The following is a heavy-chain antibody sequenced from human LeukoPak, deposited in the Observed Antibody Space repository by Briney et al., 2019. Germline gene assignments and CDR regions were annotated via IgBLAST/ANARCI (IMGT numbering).Heavy chain of an antibody. D-gene: IGHD3-3*01. V-gene: IGHV3-23*01. CDR2: ISGIGGST. Sequence: GGSLRLSCAASGFTFNSYAMRWVRQAPGKGLEWVSAISGIGGSTYYADSVKGRCTISRDNSKNTLYLQMNSLRAEDTAVYYCAKANDDFWSGYLNWFDPWGQGTLVTVSS. J-gene: IGHJ5*02. CDR1: GFTFNSYA. CDR3: AKANDDFWSGYLNWFDP.